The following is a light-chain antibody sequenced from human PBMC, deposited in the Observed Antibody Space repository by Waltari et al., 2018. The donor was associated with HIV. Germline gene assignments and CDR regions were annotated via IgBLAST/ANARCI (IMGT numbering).Light chain of an antibody. CDR1: QSVGSSY. CDR2: GAS. Sequence: EIVLTQSPGTLSLSPGERATLSCRASQSVGSSYSAWYQQKPGQAPRLLIYGASTRATGIPDRFSGSGSGTDFTLTISRLEPEDFAVYYCQQFNTWRTFGQGTKVEI. V-gene: IGKV3-20*01. J-gene: IGKJ1*01. CDR3: QQFNTWRT.